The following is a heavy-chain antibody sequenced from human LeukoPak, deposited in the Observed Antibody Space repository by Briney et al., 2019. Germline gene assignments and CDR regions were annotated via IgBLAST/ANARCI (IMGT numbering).Heavy chain of an antibody. CDR2: ISGSSGTT. CDR3: AKSWSCVQYNDWLCYFDY. D-gene: IGHD3-9*01. V-gene: IGHV3-23*01. CDR1: GFTFSNYA. Sequence: GGSLRLSCAASGFTFSNYAMSWVRQAPGKGLQWVSGISGSSGTTYYTDSVQGRFTISRDNSKDTLYLQMNSLRDDDTAISYCAKSWSCVQYNDWLCYFDYWGQGTLVTVSS. J-gene: IGHJ4*02.